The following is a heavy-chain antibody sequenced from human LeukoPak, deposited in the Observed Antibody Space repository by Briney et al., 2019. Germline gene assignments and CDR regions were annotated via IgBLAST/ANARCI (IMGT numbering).Heavy chain of an antibody. Sequence: GGSLRLSCAASGFTFSSYAMSWVRQAPGKGLEWVSRINGDESSTNYADSVKGRFTISRDNAKDTLYSHLNSLTAEDTAVYYCARGAKWAYYFDYWGQGTLVTVSS. V-gene: IGHV3-74*01. J-gene: IGHJ4*02. CDR3: ARGAKWAYYFDY. CDR2: INGDESST. D-gene: IGHD1-26*01. CDR1: GFTFSSYA.